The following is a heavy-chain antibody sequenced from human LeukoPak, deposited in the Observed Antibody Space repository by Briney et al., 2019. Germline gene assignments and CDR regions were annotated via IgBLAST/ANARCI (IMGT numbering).Heavy chain of an antibody. Sequence: GASVKVSCKASGGTFSNYAISWVRQAPGQGLEWMGGIIPIFGTANYAQKFQGRVTITADESTSTAYMELSSLRSEDTAVYYCARERTTVTMPNLRPQYYFDYWGQGTLVTVSS. CDR2: IIPIFGTA. V-gene: IGHV1-69*13. J-gene: IGHJ4*02. CDR1: GGTFSNYA. CDR3: ARERTTVTMPNLRPQYYFDY. D-gene: IGHD4-17*01.